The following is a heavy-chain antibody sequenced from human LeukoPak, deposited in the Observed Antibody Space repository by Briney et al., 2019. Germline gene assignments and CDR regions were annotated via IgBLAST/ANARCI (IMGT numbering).Heavy chain of an antibody. CDR3: AKDLERYSYGLNRAFDI. CDR1: GFTFDDYA. D-gene: IGHD5-18*01. Sequence: GGSLRLSCAASGFTFDDYAMHWVRHAPGKGLEWVAVTSSDLNVKLYADSVKGRFTISRDNAKNSLYLQMNSLRAEDTALYYCAKDLERYSYGLNRAFDIWGQGTMVTVSS. CDR2: TSSDLNVK. V-gene: IGHV3-9*01. J-gene: IGHJ3*02.